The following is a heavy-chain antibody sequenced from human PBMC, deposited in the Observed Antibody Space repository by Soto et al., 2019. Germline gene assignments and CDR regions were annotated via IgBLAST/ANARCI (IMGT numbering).Heavy chain of an antibody. CDR2: IYSGGST. Sequence: LRLSCAASGFTVSSNYMSWVRQAPGKGLEWVSVIYSGGSTYYADSVKGRFTISRDNSKNTLYLQMNSPRAEDTAVYYCARVQHYYDSSGYPRGGFDYWGQGTLVTVSS. D-gene: IGHD3-22*01. CDR3: ARVQHYYDSSGYPRGGFDY. CDR1: GFTVSSNY. J-gene: IGHJ4*02. V-gene: IGHV3-53*01.